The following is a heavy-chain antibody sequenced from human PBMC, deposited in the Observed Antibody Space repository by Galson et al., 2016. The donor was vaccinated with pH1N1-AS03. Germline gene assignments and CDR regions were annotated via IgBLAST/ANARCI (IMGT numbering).Heavy chain of an antibody. CDR2: IHFSGST. CDR1: GDPMSGNY. D-gene: IGHD2/OR15-2a*01. Sequence: SETLSLTCTVSGDPMSGNYWNWIRQLPGKGLEWMGYIHFSGSTIYNPSLRGRVTMSIDRSKTQFSLKLTSATTADTALYFCVRQGNKYHRDVFDLWGEGTMVTVSS. CDR3: VRQGNKYHRDVFDL. V-gene: IGHV4-59*03. J-gene: IGHJ3*01.